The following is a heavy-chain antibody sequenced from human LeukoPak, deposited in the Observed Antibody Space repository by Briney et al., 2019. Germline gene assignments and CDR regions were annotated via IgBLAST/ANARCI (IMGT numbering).Heavy chain of an antibody. CDR1: GFTFSSYG. D-gene: IGHD2-2*01. CDR3: AKGFIVVVPAALDY. J-gene: IGHJ4*02. V-gene: IGHV3-30*02. CDR2: IRYDGSNK. Sequence: GGSLRLSCAASGFTFSSYGMHWVRQAPGKGLEWVAFIRYDGSNKYYADSVKGRFTISRDNSKNTLYLQMNSLRAEGTAVYYCAKGFIVVVPAALDYWGQGTLVTVSS.